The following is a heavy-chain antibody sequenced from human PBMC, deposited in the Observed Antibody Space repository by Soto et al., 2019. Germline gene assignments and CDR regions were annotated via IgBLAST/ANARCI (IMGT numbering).Heavy chain of an antibody. Sequence: EVQLVESGGGLVKPGGSLRLSCAASGFTFSTYSMNWVRQAPGKGLEWISSISSSGGSVSYAESVKGRFIISRDNAKNSLYLQMDSLRAEDTAVYYCARGRSINTNMDYWGQGTLVTVSS. J-gene: IGHJ4*02. CDR2: ISSSGGSV. D-gene: IGHD2-2*01. V-gene: IGHV3-21*01. CDR3: ARGRSINTNMDY. CDR1: GFTFSTYS.